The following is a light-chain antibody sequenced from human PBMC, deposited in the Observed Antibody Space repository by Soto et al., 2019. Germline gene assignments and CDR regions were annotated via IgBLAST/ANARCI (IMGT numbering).Light chain of an antibody. CDR2: EVT. J-gene: IGLJ1*01. V-gene: IGLV2-14*01. CDR3: ASYSSANTLVV. CDR1: SRDIGNYNY. Sequence: QSVLTQPASVSGSPGQSITISCTGTSRDIGNYNYVSWYQHHPGKAPKLMIYEVTSRPSGVSDRFSGSKSGMTASLTISGLQPEDEADYFCASYSSANTLVVFGTGTKGTVL.